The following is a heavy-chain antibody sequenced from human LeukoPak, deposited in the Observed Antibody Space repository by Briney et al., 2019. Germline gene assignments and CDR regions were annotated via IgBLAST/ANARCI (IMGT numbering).Heavy chain of an antibody. D-gene: IGHD6-19*01. Sequence: SETLSLTCTVSGDSIRNSLYYWGWIRQPPGKGLEWIGTIYYSGSTYYNPSLKSRVTILMDTSKNQFSLKLSSVTAADTAVYYCASRPGSASGWGQGTLVTVSS. CDR1: GDSIRNSLYY. CDR3: ASRPGSASG. CDR2: IYYSGST. V-gene: IGHV4-39*07. J-gene: IGHJ4*02.